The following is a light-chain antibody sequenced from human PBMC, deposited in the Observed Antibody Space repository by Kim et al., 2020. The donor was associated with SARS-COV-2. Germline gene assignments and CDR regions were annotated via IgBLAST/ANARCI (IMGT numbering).Light chain of an antibody. Sequence: ASVGDRVTKTCRASQSISSWLAWYQKKPERAPKLLISDASTLKSGVPSRFSGSGSGTEFTLTISSLQPDDFATYYCQHYNNYPRTFGQGTKLEI. CDR2: DAS. J-gene: IGKJ2*02. V-gene: IGKV1-5*01. CDR3: QHYNNYPRT. CDR1: QSISSW.